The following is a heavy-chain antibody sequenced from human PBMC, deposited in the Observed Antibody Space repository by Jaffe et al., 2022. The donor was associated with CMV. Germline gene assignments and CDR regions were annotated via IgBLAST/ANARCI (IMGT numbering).Heavy chain of an antibody. CDR1: GFTFSVSA. CDR3: AKHGDRGGFWSTYSDAFDL. V-gene: IGHV3-73*01. J-gene: IGHJ3*01. Sequence: EAQLVESGGGLVQPGGSLKLSCAASGFTFSVSAIHWVRQASGKGLEWVGRIRSKDNTNTYATAYAGSLKGRFTISRDDSKNTAYLQVNSLKTEDTAVYYCAKHGDRGGFWSTYSDAFDLWGQGTMVTVSS. D-gene: IGHD3-3*01. CDR2: IRSKDNTNTYAT.